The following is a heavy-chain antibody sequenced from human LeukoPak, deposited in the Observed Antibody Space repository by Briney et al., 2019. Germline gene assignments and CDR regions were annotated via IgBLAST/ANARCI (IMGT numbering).Heavy chain of an antibody. Sequence: GPVKVSCKASGYTFTTYGISWVRQTPGQGLEWMGWISGYNGNTKYVQNFQGRVTVSTDTSTTTVYMELRSLRSDDTAVYYCARDWWYGDYSIGNNWGQGTLVTVSS. V-gene: IGHV1-18*01. CDR1: GYTFTTYG. CDR3: ARDWWYGDYSIGNN. D-gene: IGHD4-17*01. J-gene: IGHJ4*02. CDR2: ISGYNGNT.